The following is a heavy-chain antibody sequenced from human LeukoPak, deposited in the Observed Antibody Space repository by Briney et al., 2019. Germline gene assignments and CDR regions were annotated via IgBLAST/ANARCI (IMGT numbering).Heavy chain of an antibody. J-gene: IGHJ4*02. V-gene: IGHV3-74*01. CDR3: AYFACSSPSCEYFDY. Sequence: GGSLRLSCAASGFTFSSYWMHWVRQAPGKGLVWVSRINSDGSSTTYADSVKGRFTTSRDNAKNTLYLQMNSLRAEDTAVYYCAYFACSSPSCEYFDYWGQGTLVTVSS. D-gene: IGHD2-2*01. CDR2: INSDGSST. CDR1: GFTFSSYW.